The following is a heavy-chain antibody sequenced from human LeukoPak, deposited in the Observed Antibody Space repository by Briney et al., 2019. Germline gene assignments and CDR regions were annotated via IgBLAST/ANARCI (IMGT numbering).Heavy chain of an antibody. CDR3: ARDVASLFDY. CDR1: GGTFNRYA. CDR2: IIPMFGTA. Sequence: PGASVKVACKASGGTFNRYAISWMRQAPGQGLEWMGVIIPMFGTADYAKRFQDRVTMTADKSTGTAYMELSSLTSEDSAFYYCARDVASLFDYWGQGTLVIVSS. V-gene: IGHV1-69*06. J-gene: IGHJ4*02. D-gene: IGHD5-12*01.